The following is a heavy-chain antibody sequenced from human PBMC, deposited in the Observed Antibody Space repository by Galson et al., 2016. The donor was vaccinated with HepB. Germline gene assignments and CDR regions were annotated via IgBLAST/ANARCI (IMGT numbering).Heavy chain of an antibody. Sequence: SVKVSCKASGYAFSAYYIAWVRQAPGQGLEWVGWISAHNGKTDYAQNLQGRVTMTTDTSTSTAYMELRSLRSDDTAIYYCAREKYGYNWPPSFNYWGQGTLVTVSS. J-gene: IGHJ4*02. CDR1: GYAFSAYY. D-gene: IGHD5-24*01. CDR3: AREKYGYNWPPSFNY. CDR2: ISAHNGKT. V-gene: IGHV1-18*04.